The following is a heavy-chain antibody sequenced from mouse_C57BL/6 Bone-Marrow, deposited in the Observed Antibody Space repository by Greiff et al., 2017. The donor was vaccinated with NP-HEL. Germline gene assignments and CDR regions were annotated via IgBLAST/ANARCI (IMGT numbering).Heavy chain of an antibody. CDR3: ARGWNYDWYFDV. J-gene: IGHJ1*03. Sequence: QVQLQQPGAELVKPGASVKLSCKASGYTFTSYWMQWVKQRPGQGLEWIGEIDPSDSYTNYNQKFKGKATLTVDTSSSTAYMQLSSLTSEDSAVYDCARGWNYDWYFDVWGTGNTVTVSS. D-gene: IGHD2-4*01. CDR2: IDPSDSYT. CDR1: GYTFTSYW. V-gene: IGHV1-50*01.